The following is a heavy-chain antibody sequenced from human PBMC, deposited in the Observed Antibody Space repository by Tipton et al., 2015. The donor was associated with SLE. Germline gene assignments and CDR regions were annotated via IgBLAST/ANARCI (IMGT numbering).Heavy chain of an antibody. CDR3: ARTLGAIAHTVYDAFDI. J-gene: IGHJ3*02. Sequence: TLSLTCTVSGDSISSNRYYWEWIRQPPGKGLEWIGTLYYSGSTDYNTSLKSRVTISGDTSKNQFSLRLTSVTAADTAVYYCARTLGAIAHTVYDAFDIWGQGKMVTVSS. V-gene: IGHV4-39*07. D-gene: IGHD1-26*01. CDR1: GDSISSNRYY. CDR2: LYYSGST.